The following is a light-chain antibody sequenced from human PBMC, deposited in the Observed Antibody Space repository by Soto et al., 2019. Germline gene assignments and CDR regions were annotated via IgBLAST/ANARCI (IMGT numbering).Light chain of an antibody. V-gene: IGLV1-51*02. CDR2: ESN. Sequence: QSVLTQPPSVSAALGQRVTISCSGSSSNIGNKYVYWYQQLPGSAPKLLIYESNKRPSGIPDRFSGSKSGTSATLDITGLQTGDEADYYCGTWDSSLNGGVFGGGTKLTVL. J-gene: IGLJ2*01. CDR3: GTWDSSLNGGV. CDR1: SSNIGNKY.